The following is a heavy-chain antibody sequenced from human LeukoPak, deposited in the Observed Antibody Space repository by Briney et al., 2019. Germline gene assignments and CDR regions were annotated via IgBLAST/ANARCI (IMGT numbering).Heavy chain of an antibody. J-gene: IGHJ3*02. CDR3: AKGMTTVTTSEDAFDI. V-gene: IGHV3-21*01. Sequence: GGSLRLSCAASGFTFSSYGMHWVRQAPGKGLEWVSAISGSGGSTYYADSVKGRFTISRDNARKSLYLQMNSLRAEDTAVYYCAKGMTTVTTSEDAFDIWGQGTMVTVSS. CDR2: ISGSGGST. D-gene: IGHD4-17*01. CDR1: GFTFSSYG.